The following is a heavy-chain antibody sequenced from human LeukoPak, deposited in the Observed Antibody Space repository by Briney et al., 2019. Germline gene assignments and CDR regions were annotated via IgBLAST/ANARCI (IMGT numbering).Heavy chain of an antibody. J-gene: IGHJ5*02. CDR1: GFTFSNYW. CDR3: ARDLGQYYDTSDNWFDP. CDR2: INSDGINT. D-gene: IGHD3-16*01. Sequence: GGSLRLSCVASGFTFSNYWMHWVRQAPGKGLVWVSRINSDGINTSYAGSVKGRFTISRDNAKNTLNLQMNSLRAEDTAVYYCARDLGQYYDTSDNWFDPWGQGTLVTVSS. V-gene: IGHV3-74*01.